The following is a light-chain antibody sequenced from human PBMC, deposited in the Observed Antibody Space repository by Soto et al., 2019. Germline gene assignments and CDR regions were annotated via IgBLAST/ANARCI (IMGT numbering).Light chain of an antibody. CDR1: SSNIGSNT. J-gene: IGLJ1*01. Sequence: QSVLTQPPSESGTPGQRVTISCSGSSSNIGSNTVNWYKHLPGTAPKLLIYRNNERPSGVPDRFSGSKSGTSASLAISGLQSEDEADYYCAAWDDSLNGYVFGTGTKVTVL. CDR3: AAWDDSLNGYV. V-gene: IGLV1-44*01. CDR2: RNN.